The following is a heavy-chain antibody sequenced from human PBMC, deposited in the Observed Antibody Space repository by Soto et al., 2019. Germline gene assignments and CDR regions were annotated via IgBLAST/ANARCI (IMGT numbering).Heavy chain of an antibody. J-gene: IGHJ4*02. CDR2: IYWNSNRI. CDR3: LKDVMPGGADC. Sequence: EVKLVESGGGLVQPGRSLRLSCVASGFTSDDYAMHWVRQAPGKGLEWVAGIYWNSNRIDYGDSVKGRFTNSRDNAEKSLYLQMNSLRPEDTAMYFCLKDVMPGGADCWGQGTLVSVSS. D-gene: IGHD3-16*01. V-gene: IGHV3-9*02. CDR1: GFTSDDYA.